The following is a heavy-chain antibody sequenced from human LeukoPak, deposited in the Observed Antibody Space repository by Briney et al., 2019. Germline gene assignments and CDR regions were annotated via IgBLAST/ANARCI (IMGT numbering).Heavy chain of an antibody. V-gene: IGHV5-51*01. J-gene: IGHJ4*02. CDR1: AYSFTSYW. CDR3: ARRQYSSGCDY. Sequence: GESLKISCKGSAYSFTSYWIGWVRQLPGKGLEWMGIIYPGDSDTRYSPSFVDQGIISAGEYTSTSYFQWVSLQSADNAMYYYARRQYSSGCDYWGQGTLVTVSS. CDR2: IYPGDSDT. D-gene: IGHD6-25*01.